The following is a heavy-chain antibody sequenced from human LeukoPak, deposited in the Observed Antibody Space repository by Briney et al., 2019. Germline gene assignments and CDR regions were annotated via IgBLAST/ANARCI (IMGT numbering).Heavy chain of an antibody. CDR1: GFTFSNYW. D-gene: IGHD4-17*01. Sequence: AGGSLRLSCAASGFTFSNYWMHWVRQPPGKGLVWVSRIDTDGSSATYADSVKGRFTISRDNAKNTVYLQMNSLRVEDTGVYYCASALTTVTPHFHCWGQGTLVTVSS. V-gene: IGHV3-74*01. J-gene: IGHJ4*02. CDR2: IDTDGSSA. CDR3: ASALTTVTPHFHC.